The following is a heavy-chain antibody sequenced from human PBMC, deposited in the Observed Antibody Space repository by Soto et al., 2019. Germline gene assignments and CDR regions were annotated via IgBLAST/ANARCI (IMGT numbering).Heavy chain of an antibody. CDR1: GGSISSGGYS. CDR3: ARAPADYTGLYYFDY. D-gene: IGHD4-4*01. J-gene: IGHJ4*02. CDR2: IYHSGST. Sequence: QLQLQESGSGLVKPSQTLSLTCAVSGGSISSGGYSWSWIRQPPGKGLEWIGYIYHSGSTYYNPSLKSRVTRSVDRSKNQFSLKLSSVTAADTAVYYCARAPADYTGLYYFDYWGQGTLVTVSS. V-gene: IGHV4-30-2*01.